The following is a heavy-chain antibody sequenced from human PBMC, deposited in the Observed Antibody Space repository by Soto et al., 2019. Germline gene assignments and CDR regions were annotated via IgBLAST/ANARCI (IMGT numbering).Heavy chain of an antibody. CDR3: ARARQYYDCELDP. Sequence: WTWIRQPPGTGLEWIRYISNSGRTYYNPSLKSRLTISLDTSENQFSLELTSVTAADTAIYYCARARQYYDCELDPWGQGTLVTVSS. CDR2: ISNSGRT. D-gene: IGHD3-9*01. V-gene: IGHV4-31*02. J-gene: IGHJ5*02.